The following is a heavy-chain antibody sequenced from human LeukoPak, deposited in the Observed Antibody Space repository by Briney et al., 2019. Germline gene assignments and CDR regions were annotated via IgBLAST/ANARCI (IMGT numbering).Heavy chain of an antibody. V-gene: IGHV3-66*01. CDR1: GFSVISSY. CDR3: ASPADSGSTRGFDY. CDR2: IYSGGST. J-gene: IGHJ4*02. D-gene: IGHD1-26*01. Sequence: GGSLRLSCAASGFSVISSYMTWVRQAPGKGLEMVSIIYSGGSTYYADSVKGRFTISGDNAENSLFLQMTSLRVEDTAVYYCASPADSGSTRGFDYWGQGTLVTVSS.